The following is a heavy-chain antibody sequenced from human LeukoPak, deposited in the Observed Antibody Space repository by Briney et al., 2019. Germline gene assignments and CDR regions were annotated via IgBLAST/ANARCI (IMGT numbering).Heavy chain of an antibody. Sequence: PSETLSLTCAVYGGSFSGYYWSWIRQPPGKGLEWIGSIYHSGATYYNPSLKSRVTISVDTSKNQFSLKVTSVTAADTAVYYCARDLGMAGIAPVDYWGQGTLVTVSS. CDR1: GGSFSGYY. V-gene: IGHV4-34*01. J-gene: IGHJ4*02. D-gene: IGHD6-19*01. CDR2: IYHSGAT. CDR3: ARDLGMAGIAPVDY.